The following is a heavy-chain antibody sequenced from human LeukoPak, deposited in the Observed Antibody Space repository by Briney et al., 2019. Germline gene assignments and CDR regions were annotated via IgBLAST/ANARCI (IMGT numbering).Heavy chain of an antibody. Sequence: SVKVSCKASGGTFSSYAISWVRQAPGQGLEWMGGIIPIFGTANYAQKFQGRVTITADESTSTAYMEPSSLRSEDTAVYYCARAVVPAAMARPHYYYYYMDVWGKGTTVTVSS. J-gene: IGHJ6*03. CDR2: IIPIFGTA. D-gene: IGHD2-2*01. V-gene: IGHV1-69*01. CDR1: GGTFSSYA. CDR3: ARAVVPAAMARPHYYYYYMDV.